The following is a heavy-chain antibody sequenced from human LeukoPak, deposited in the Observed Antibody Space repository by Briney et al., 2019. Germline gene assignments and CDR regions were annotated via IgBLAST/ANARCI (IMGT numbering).Heavy chain of an antibody. CDR1: GFTFSNYA. Sequence: GGSLRLSCVASGFTFSNYAMSWVRQAPGKGLEWVSAILGSGDSTYYADSVKGRFTISRDNSKNTVYLQMNSLRAEDTAVYYCAKLGRTYGFNDYWGQGTLVTVSS. CDR2: ILGSGDST. J-gene: IGHJ4*02. CDR3: AKLGRTYGFNDY. D-gene: IGHD4-17*01. V-gene: IGHV3-23*01.